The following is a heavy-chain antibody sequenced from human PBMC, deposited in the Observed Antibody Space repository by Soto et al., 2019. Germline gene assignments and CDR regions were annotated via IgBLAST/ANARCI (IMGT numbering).Heavy chain of an antibody. CDR3: PRVPEYTAYEAANGFDA. D-gene: IGHD5-12*01. CDR2: IYYDGST. J-gene: IGHJ5*02. CDR1: GGSISRPDHY. V-gene: IGHV4-30-4*08. Sequence: QVQLQESGPGLVNPSQTLSLTCTVSGGSISRPDHYWNWIRQPPGKGLEWIGYIYYDGSTPYNPSLYTRLPFSMEPSRIPAPLHVTPLPSLRTAVYYCPRVPEYTAYEAANGFDARGPGSLLTVPS.